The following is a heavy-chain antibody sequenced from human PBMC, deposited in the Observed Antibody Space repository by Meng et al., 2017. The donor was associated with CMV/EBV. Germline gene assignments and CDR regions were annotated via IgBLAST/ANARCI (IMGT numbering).Heavy chain of an antibody. CDR2: TYYSGST. D-gene: IGHD6-13*01. CDR1: GGSISSSSYY. CDR3: ARDWRQLAPLNWFDP. J-gene: IGHJ5*02. Sequence: GSLRLSCTVSGGSISSSSYYWGWIRQPPGKGLEWIGSTYYSGSTYYNPSLKSRVTISVDTSKNQFSLKLSSVTAADTAVYYCARDWRQLAPLNWFDPWGQGTLVTVSS. V-gene: IGHV4-39*07.